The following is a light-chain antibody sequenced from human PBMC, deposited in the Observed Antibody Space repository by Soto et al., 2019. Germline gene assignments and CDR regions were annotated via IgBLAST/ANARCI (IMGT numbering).Light chain of an antibody. CDR3: QQYSGYSERT. Sequence: EIPIAPSPSTLSASVREIANLTRQGSQSISSWLAWYQQKPGKAPKLLIYDASSLESGVPSRFSGSGSGTEFTLTITSLQPDDFATYYCQQYSGYSERTFGQGTRLEIK. CDR2: DAS. V-gene: IGKV1-5*01. CDR1: QSISSW. J-gene: IGKJ5*01.